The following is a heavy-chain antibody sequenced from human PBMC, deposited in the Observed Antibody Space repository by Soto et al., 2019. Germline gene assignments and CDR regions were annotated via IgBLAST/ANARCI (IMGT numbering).Heavy chain of an antibody. Sequence: ASVQVSCTASGGTFSSYAISWVRQAPGHGLEWMGGIIPIFGTANYAQKFQGRVTLTADESTSTADMALSSLRSEDTAVYDGARSGNWNDYYYYGMDVWGQGTTVTV. D-gene: IGHD1-1*01. CDR1: GGTFSSYA. J-gene: IGHJ6*02. V-gene: IGHV1-69*13. CDR2: IIPIFGTA. CDR3: ARSGNWNDYYYYGMDV.